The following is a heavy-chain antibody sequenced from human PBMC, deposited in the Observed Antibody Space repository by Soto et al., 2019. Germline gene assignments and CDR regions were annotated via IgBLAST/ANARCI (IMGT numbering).Heavy chain of an antibody. Sequence: SGPTLVKPTQTLTLTCTFSGFSLSTSGVGVGWIRQPPGKALEWLALIYWDDDKRYSPSLKSRLTITKDTSKNQVVLSMTNMEPVDTATYYCAHQTISVLGSSWLNFDYWGQGTLVTVSS. CDR1: GFSLSTSGVG. D-gene: IGHD6-13*01. J-gene: IGHJ4*02. V-gene: IGHV2-5*02. CDR2: IYWDDDK. CDR3: AHQTISVLGSSWLNFDY.